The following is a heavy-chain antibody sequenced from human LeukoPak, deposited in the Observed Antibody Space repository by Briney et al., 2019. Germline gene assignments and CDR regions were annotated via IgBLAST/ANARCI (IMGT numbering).Heavy chain of an antibody. J-gene: IGHJ2*01. D-gene: IGHD5-18*01. CDR3: AKGAYSYGSYWYFDL. Sequence: PGGSLRLSCAASGFTFSSYAMSWARQAPGKGLEWVSAISGSGGSTYYADSVKGRFTISRDNSKNTLYLQMNSLRAEDTAVYYCAKGAYSYGSYWYFDLWGRGTLVTVSS. CDR2: ISGSGGST. CDR1: GFTFSSYA. V-gene: IGHV3-23*01.